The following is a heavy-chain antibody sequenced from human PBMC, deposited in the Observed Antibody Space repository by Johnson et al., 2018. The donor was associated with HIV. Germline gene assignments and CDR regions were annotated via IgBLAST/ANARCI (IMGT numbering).Heavy chain of an antibody. D-gene: IGHD2-15*01. CDR3: AKNGGVGGGSSNGAFDI. J-gene: IGHJ3*02. CDR1: QFTFSSYA. V-gene: IGHV3-48*04. Sequence: VQLVESGGGVVQPGRSLRLSCAASQFTFSSYAFHWVRQAPGKGLEWVSYISSSGSSIYYADSVKGRFTISRDNAENSLYLQMNSLRAEDTAVYYCAKNGGVGGGSSNGAFDIWGQGTMVTVSS. CDR2: ISSSGSSI.